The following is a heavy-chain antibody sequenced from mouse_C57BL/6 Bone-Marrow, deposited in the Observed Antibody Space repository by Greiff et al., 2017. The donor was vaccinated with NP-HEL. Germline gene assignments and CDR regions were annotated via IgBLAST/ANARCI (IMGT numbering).Heavy chain of an antibody. Sequence: EVKLVESGGGLVKPGGSLKLSCAASGFTFSDYGMHWVRQAPEKGLEWVAYISSGSSTIYYAEPVKGRLTISRDNAKNTLFLQMTSLRSEDTAMYYCARGEYYGSSYTYFDYWGQGTTLTVSS. J-gene: IGHJ2*01. V-gene: IGHV5-17*01. CDR3: ARGEYYGSSYTYFDY. CDR2: ISSGSSTI. CDR1: GFTFSDYG. D-gene: IGHD1-1*01.